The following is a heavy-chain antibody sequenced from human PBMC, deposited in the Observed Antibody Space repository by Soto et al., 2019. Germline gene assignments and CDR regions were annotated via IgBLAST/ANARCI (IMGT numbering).Heavy chain of an antibody. CDR2: IKSKPDGGTT. CDR3: TTGRRDYYGNSYMDL. Sequence: EMQLGESGGGLVKPGGSLRLSCAVSGYAFEVAWMNWVRQAPGKGLEWVGLIKSKPDGGTTEYAAPVEGRFTISRDDSTSTLYLQMNSLRTEDTAVYYCTTGRRDYYGNSYMDLWGKGTTVTVSS. CDR1: GYAFEVAW. V-gene: IGHV3-15*01. D-gene: IGHD3-22*01. J-gene: IGHJ6*03.